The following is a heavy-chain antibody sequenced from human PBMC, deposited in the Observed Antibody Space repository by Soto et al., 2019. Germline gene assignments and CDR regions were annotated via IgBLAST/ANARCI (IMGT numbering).Heavy chain of an antibody. J-gene: IGHJ5*02. V-gene: IGHV1-2*02. CDR3: ARGRQQLARYWFAP. D-gene: IGHD6-13*01. CDR2: INPNSGGT. CDR1: GYTFTSYA. Sequence: ASVKVSCKASGYTFTSYAIHWVRQAPGQGLEWMGWINPNSGGTNYAQKFQGRVTMTRDTSISTAYMELSRLRSDDTAVYYCARGRQQLARYWFAPWGQGSLVTVSS.